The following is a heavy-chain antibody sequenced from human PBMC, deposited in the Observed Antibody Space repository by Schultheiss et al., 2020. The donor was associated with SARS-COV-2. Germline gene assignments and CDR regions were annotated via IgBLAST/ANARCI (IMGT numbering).Heavy chain of an antibody. CDR1: GFTFSSYA. D-gene: IGHD6-13*01. CDR2: ISYDGSNK. V-gene: IGHV3-30*04. CDR3: ARDYSFRYYYYGMDV. Sequence: GESLKISCAASGFTFSSYAMHWVRQAPGKGLEWVAVISYDGSNKYYADSVKGRFTISRDNSKNTLYLQMNSLRAEDTAVYYCARDYSFRYYYYGMDVWGQGTTVTVSS. J-gene: IGHJ6*02.